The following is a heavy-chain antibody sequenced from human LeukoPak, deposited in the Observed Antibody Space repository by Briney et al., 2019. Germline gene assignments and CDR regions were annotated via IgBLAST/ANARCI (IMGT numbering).Heavy chain of an antibody. J-gene: IGHJ4*02. CDR2: IYHSGST. Sequence: PSETLSLTCTVSGYSISSGYYWGWIRQPPGKGLEWIGSIYHSGSTYYNPSLKSRVTISVDTSKNQFSLKLSPVTAADTAVYYCARDSDYDILTGHMPFDYWGQGTLVTVSS. CDR1: GYSISSGYY. D-gene: IGHD3-9*01. CDR3: ARDSDYDILTGHMPFDY. V-gene: IGHV4-38-2*02.